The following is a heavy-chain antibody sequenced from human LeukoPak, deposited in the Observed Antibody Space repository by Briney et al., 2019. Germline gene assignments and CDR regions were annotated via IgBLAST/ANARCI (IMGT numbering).Heavy chain of an antibody. CDR2: INPNSGGT. CDR1: GYTFTGYY. D-gene: IGHD6-13*01. J-gene: IGHJ5*02. V-gene: IGHV1-2*02. Sequence: GASVKVPCKASGYTFTGYYMHWVRQAPGQGLEWMGWINPNSGGTNYAQKFQGRVTMTRDTSISTAYMELSRLRSDDTAVYYCARLAGSPGYSSSWYRRGWFDPWGQGTLVTVSS. CDR3: ARLAGSPGYSSSWYRRGWFDP.